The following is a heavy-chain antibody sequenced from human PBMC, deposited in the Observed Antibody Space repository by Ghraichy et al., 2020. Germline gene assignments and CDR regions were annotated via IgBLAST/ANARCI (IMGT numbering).Heavy chain of an antibody. D-gene: IGHD3-16*02. CDR2: TYYRSKWYN. CDR1: GDSVSSNSAA. CDR3: ARVRYAGLHLGELSTPFDY. J-gene: IGHJ4*02. V-gene: IGHV6-1*01. Sequence: SQTLSLTCAISGDSVSSNSAAWNWIRQSPSRGLEWLGRTYYRSKWYNDYAVSVKSRITINPDTSKNQFSLQLNSVTPEDTAVYYCARVRYAGLHLGELSTPFDYWGQGTLVTVSS.